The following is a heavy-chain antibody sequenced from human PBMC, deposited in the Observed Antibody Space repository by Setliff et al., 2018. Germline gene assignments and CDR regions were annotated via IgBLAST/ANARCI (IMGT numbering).Heavy chain of an antibody. CDR1: GGSMITNDYF. CDR2: IFYSGRT. J-gene: IGHJ4*02. CDR3: ARLPNYVWGSPVDY. D-gene: IGHD3-16*01. V-gene: IGHV4-39*01. Sequence: SETLSLTCTVSGGSMITNDYFWDWIRQPPGKGLEWIGSIFYSGRTFYNPSLKSRVTISVDTSKNQFSLTLSSVTAADTAVYYCARLPNYVWGSPVDYWGQGTLVTVSS.